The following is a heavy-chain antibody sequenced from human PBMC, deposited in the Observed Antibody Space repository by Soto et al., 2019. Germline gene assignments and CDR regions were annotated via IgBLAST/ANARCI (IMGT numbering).Heavy chain of an antibody. D-gene: IGHD2-21*02. Sequence: EVQLVESGGGLVQPGGSLKLSCAASGFTFSGSAMHWVRQASGKGLGWVGRIRSKGNSYATANAASVKGRFTISRDDSKTTADLQMNSLKTEDTAVYYCTRIACGGNSFTDYWGQGTLVTVSS. CDR2: IRSKGNSYAT. V-gene: IGHV3-73*02. CDR1: GFTFSGSA. J-gene: IGHJ4*02. CDR3: TRIACGGNSFTDY.